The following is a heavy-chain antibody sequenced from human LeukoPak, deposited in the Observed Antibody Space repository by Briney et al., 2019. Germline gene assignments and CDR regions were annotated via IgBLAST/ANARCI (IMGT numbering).Heavy chain of an antibody. J-gene: IGHJ4*02. Sequence: ASVKVSCKASGYIFTKYVMHWVRQAPGQRPEWVGWIKAGNGDTKYSQNFQDRLTITRDTSASTVYMGLSSRTSEDTALYYCARDDCGDTCYPGGYWGQGTLVTVSS. D-gene: IGHD2-21*01. CDR2: IKAGNGDT. V-gene: IGHV1-3*01. CDR1: GYIFTKYV. CDR3: ARDDCGDTCYPGGY.